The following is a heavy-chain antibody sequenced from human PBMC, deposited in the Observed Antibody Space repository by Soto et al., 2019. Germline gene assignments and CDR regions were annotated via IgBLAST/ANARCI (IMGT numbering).Heavy chain of an antibody. J-gene: IGHJ6*02. CDR3: ARCGERLTMVRGTNYYYYGMDV. V-gene: IGHV3-33*01. CDR2: IWYDGSNK. CDR1: GFTFSSYG. D-gene: IGHD3-10*01. Sequence: QVQLVESGGGVVQPGRSLRLSCAASGFTFSSYGMHWVRQAPGKGLEWVAVIWYDGSNKYYADSVKGRFTISRDNSKNPLYLQMNSLRAEDTAVYYCARCGERLTMVRGTNYYYYGMDVWGQGTTVTVSS.